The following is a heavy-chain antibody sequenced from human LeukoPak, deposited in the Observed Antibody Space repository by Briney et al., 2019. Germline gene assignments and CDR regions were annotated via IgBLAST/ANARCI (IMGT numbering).Heavy chain of an antibody. CDR2: IIPILGIA. CDR1: GGTFSSYA. J-gene: IGHJ6*02. Sequence: EASVKVSCKASGGTFSSYAISWVRQAPGQGLEWMGRIIPILGIANYAQKFQGRVTITADKSTSTAYMELSSLRSEDTAVYYCATALIDSGDYYYYYGMDVWGQGTTVTVSS. V-gene: IGHV1-69*04. D-gene: IGHD1-26*01. CDR3: ATALIDSGDYYYYYGMDV.